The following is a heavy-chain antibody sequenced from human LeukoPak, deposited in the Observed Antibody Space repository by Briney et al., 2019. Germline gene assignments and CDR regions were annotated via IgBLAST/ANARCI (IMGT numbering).Heavy chain of an antibody. V-gene: IGHV3-21*01. CDR1: GFTFSSYS. J-gene: IGHJ3*02. D-gene: IGHD1-7*01. Sequence: GGSLRLSCAASGFTFSSYSMNWVRQSPGKGLEGVSSISSSSSYIYYADSVKGRFTISRDNAKNSLYLQMNSLRAEDTAVYYCAREYNWNYDLPDSHIWGQGTMVTVSS. CDR2: ISSSSSYI. CDR3: AREYNWNYDLPDSHI.